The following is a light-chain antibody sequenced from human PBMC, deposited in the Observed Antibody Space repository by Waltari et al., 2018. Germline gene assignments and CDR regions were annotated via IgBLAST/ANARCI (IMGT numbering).Light chain of an antibody. J-gene: IGKJ2*01. CDR3: KQYDDWPPKYS. CDR2: RAS. CDR1: QSISSN. V-gene: IGKV3-15*01. Sequence: EVVVTQTPAPLSMSPGYGFTHSCRASQSISSNLAWYQQKAGQAPRLPTYRASIRAADVPARFSGSGSGTEFTLNSSSLQSEDFAVYFCKQYDDWPPKYSFGQGTKLEIK.